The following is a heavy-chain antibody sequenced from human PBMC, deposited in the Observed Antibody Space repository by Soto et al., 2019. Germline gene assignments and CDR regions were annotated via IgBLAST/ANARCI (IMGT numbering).Heavy chain of an antibody. CDR2: IGTNNDYI. CDR1: GFTFSSYS. J-gene: IGHJ4*02. Sequence: EVQLVESGGGLVQPGGSLRLSCAASGFTFSSYSMNWVRQAPGKGLEWVSSIGTNNDYIFYADSVKGRFTISGDNAKNSLYLQMSSLRAEDTAVYYCAGKWALAPARRGTASDYWGQGTLVTVSS. V-gene: IGHV3-21*01. CDR3: AGKWALAPARRGTASDY. D-gene: IGHD6-6*01.